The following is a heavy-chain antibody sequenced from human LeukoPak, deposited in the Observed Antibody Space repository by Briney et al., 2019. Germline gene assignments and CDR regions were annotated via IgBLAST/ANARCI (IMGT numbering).Heavy chain of an antibody. CDR2: IYYSGSP. CDR3: ARWRTARTGFDY. J-gene: IGHJ4*02. V-gene: IGHV4-39*01. D-gene: IGHD3/OR15-3a*01. Sequence: PSETLSLTCTVSGNSLSSTIYYWGWIRQPPGKGLEWIGSIYYSGSPYYNPSLKSRVTISVDTSKNQFSLKVISVTAADTAVYYCARWRTARTGFDYWGQGTLVTVPS. CDR1: GNSLSSTIYY.